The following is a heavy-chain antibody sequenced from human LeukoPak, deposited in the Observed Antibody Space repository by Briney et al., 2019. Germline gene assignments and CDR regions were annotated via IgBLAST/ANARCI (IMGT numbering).Heavy chain of an antibody. Sequence: PGGSLRLSCAASGFTFDDYGMSWVRQAPGKGLEWVSGINWNGGSTGYADSVKGRFTISRDNAKNSLYLQMNSLRAEDPALYHCSRGGGAPPDYGDEGPLVTFSP. CDR1: GFTFDDYG. D-gene: IGHD3-16*01. CDR2: INWNGGST. V-gene: IGHV3-20*01. CDR3: SRGGGAPPDY. J-gene: IGHJ4*02.